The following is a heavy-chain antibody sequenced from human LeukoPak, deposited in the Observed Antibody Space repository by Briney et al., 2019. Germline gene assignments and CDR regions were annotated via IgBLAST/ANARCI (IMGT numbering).Heavy chain of an antibody. CDR1: GGSFSGYY. J-gene: IGHJ4*01. V-gene: IGHV4-34*01. CDR3: ARGGGLRGHYFDY. Sequence: PSETLSLTCAVYGGSFSGYYWSWIRQPPGKGLEWIGEINHSGSTNYNPSLKSRVTISVDTSKNQFSLKLSSVTAADTAVYYCARGGGLRGHYFDYWGPGTLVHVSS. CDR2: INHSGST. D-gene: IGHD3-10*01.